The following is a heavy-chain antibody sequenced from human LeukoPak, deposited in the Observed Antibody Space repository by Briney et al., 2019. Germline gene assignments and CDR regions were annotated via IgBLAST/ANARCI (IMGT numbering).Heavy chain of an antibody. D-gene: IGHD6-13*01. V-gene: IGHV1-3*01. CDR2: INAGNGDT. CDR1: GYTFTTYV. Sequence: ASVKVSCKTSGYTFTTYVLHWVRQAPGQRLEWMGWINAGNGDTKYSQEFHDRVTITRDTSASTVYMDLSSLRSEDTAVYYCARAFGSSWFLEYWGQGSLVTVSS. CDR3: ARAFGSSWFLEY. J-gene: IGHJ4*02.